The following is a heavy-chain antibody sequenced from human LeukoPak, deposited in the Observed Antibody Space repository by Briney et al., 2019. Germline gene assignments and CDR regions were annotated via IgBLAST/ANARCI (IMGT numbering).Heavy chain of an antibody. CDR2: ISSSSSYI. J-gene: IGHJ6*02. Sequence: PGGSLRLSCAASGFTFSSYSMNWVRQAPGKGLEWVSSISSSSSYIHYADSVKGRFTISRDNAKNSLYLQMNSLRAEDTAVYYCARDVGYYDILTGYYYYYGMDVWGQGTTVTVSS. V-gene: IGHV3-21*01. D-gene: IGHD3-9*01. CDR1: GFTFSSYS. CDR3: ARDVGYYDILTGYYYYYGMDV.